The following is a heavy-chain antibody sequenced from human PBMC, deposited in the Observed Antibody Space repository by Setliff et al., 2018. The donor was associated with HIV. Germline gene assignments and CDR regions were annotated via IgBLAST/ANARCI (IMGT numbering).Heavy chain of an antibody. Sequence: TLSLTCTVSGGSISSGGYYWSWIRQHPEKGLEWIGYVYYNGDTYYNPSLKGRVTLSVDTSKNQFSLNLSSVTAADTAVYYCARAPGVTPFDHWGPGTLVTVSS. V-gene: IGHV4-31*03. CDR3: ARAPGVTPFDH. CDR1: GGSISSGGYY. CDR2: VYYNGDT. D-gene: IGHD2-21*02. J-gene: IGHJ4*02.